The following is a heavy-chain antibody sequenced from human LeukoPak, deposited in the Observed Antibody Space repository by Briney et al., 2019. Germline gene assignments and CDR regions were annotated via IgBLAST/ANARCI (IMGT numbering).Heavy chain of an antibody. J-gene: IGHJ6*02. Sequence: PGGSLRLSCAASGFTFSSSAMSWVRQAPGKGLEWVSAISLSGVNTYYADSVKGRFTISRDVSKNTLYLQMNSLRAEDTAVYYCAKGGIVGATDYYYGMDVWGQGTTVTVSS. D-gene: IGHD1-26*01. CDR2: ISLSGVNT. CDR1: GFTFSSSA. CDR3: AKGGIVGATDYYYGMDV. V-gene: IGHV3-23*01.